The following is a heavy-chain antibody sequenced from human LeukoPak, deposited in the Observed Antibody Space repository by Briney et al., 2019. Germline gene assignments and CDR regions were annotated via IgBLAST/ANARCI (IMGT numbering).Heavy chain of an antibody. V-gene: IGHV4-39*01. CDR3: ARTEIAAAGIGFFDY. Sequence: SETLSLTCTVSGGSISSSSYYWGWIRQPPGKGLEWIGSIYYSGSTYYNPSLKSRATISVDTSKNQFSLRLSSVTAADTAVYYCARTEIAAAGIGFFDYWGQGTLVTVSS. CDR1: GGSISSSSYY. J-gene: IGHJ4*02. D-gene: IGHD6-13*01. CDR2: IYYSGST.